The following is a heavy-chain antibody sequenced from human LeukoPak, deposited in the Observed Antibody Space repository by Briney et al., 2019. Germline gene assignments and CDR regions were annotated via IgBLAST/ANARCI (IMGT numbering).Heavy chain of an antibody. CDR2: IYYSGST. CDR1: GGSISSSRYY. V-gene: IGHV4-39*01. CDR3: ARHGYYYGSGSYSFDY. D-gene: IGHD3-10*01. J-gene: IGHJ4*02. Sequence: PSETLSLTCTVSGGSISSSRYYWGWIRQSPGKGLEWIGSIYYSGSTYYNPSLKSRVTVSVDTSKNQFSLKLSSVTAADTAVYYCARHGYYYGSGSYSFDYWGQGTLVTVSS.